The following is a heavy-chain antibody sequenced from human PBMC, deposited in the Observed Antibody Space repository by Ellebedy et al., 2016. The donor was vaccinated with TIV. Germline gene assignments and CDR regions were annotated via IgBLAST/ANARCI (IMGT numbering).Heavy chain of an antibody. CDR1: GFTFSRYS. J-gene: IGHJ4*02. CDR2: ISSSSSTI. D-gene: IGHD3-10*01. CDR3: ARTTMLRGVIISPIILFDY. V-gene: IGHV3-48*01. Sequence: GESLKISXAASGFTFSRYSMNWVRQAPGKGLEWVSYISSSSSTIYYADSVKGRFTISRDKAKNSLYLQMNSLRAEDTAVYYCARTTMLRGVIISPIILFDYWGQGTLVTVSP.